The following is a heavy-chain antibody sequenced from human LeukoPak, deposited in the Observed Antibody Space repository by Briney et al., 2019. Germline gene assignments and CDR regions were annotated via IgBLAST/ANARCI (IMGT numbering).Heavy chain of an antibody. CDR2: IYHSGST. D-gene: IGHD1-26*01. CDR1: GYSISSGYY. J-gene: IGHJ4*02. Sequence: PSETLPLTCAVSGYSISSGYYWGWIRQPPGKGLEWIGSIYHSGSTYYNPSLKSRVTISVDTSKNQFSLKLSSVTAADTAVYYCARWVGATTRYFDYWGQGTLVTVSS. CDR3: ARWVGATTRYFDY. V-gene: IGHV4-38-2*01.